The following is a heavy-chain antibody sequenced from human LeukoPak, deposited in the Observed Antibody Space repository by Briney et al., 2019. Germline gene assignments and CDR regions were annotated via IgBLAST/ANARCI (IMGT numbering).Heavy chain of an antibody. CDR3: ARDSSETWYFDL. D-gene: IGHD6-6*01. CDR2: INPSGGST. Sequence: ASVKVSCKASGYTFTSYYMHWVRQAPGQGLEWMGIINPSGGSTSYAQKFQGRVTMTRDTSTSTVYMELSSLRAEDTAVYYCARDSSETWYFDLWGRGTLVTVSS. CDR1: GYTFTSYY. V-gene: IGHV1-46*01. J-gene: IGHJ2*01.